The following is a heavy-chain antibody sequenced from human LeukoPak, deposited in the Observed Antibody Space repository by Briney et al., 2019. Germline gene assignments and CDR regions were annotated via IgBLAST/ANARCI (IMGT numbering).Heavy chain of an antibody. V-gene: IGHV1-2*02. Sequence: GASVKVSCKASGGTFSSYAISWVRQAPGQGLEWMGWISPNSGGTNYAQKFQGRVTMTRDTSITTAYMELSRLRSDDTAMYYCTVWLEELIHWGQGTLVTVSS. CDR2: ISPNSGGT. CDR1: GGTFSSYA. D-gene: IGHD3-10*01. CDR3: TVWLEELIH. J-gene: IGHJ4*02.